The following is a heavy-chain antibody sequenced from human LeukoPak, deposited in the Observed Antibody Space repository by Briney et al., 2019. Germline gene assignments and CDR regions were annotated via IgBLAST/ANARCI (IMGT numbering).Heavy chain of an antibody. CDR2: VYRSGDT. CDR3: ARDDFEYSVHNGMDV. J-gene: IGHJ6*02. CDR1: GGSISTYY. Sequence: PSETLSLTCSVPGGSISTYYWSWIRQPAGKGLEWIGRVYRSGDTNYNPSLKSRVTMSVDTSKNQISLRLRSVTAADTAVYYCARDDFEYSVHNGMDVWGQGTTVTVSS. V-gene: IGHV4-4*07. D-gene: IGHD3-9*01.